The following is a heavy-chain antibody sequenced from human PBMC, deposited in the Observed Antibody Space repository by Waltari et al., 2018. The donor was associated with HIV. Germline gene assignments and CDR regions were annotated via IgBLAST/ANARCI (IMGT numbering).Heavy chain of an antibody. D-gene: IGHD6-19*01. CDR3: ARMRAVAVAGDWGWDHYYYGLDV. CDR1: GASFRGYS. J-gene: IGHJ6*02. Sequence: QVQLQQWGAGLLTPPETLSLTCAVYGASFRGYSWTWIRQSPGKGLEWIGEIDQSGSTNYNPSLKSRVTMSVDTSKKQFSLRLTSATAADTAVYFCARMRAVAVAGDWGWDHYYYGLDVWGQGTTVTVS. CDR2: IDQSGST. V-gene: IGHV4-34*01.